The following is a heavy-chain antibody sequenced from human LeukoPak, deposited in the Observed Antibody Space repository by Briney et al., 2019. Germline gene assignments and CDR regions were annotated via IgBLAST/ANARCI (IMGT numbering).Heavy chain of an antibody. V-gene: IGHV3-7*01. CDR2: IKEDGSEK. D-gene: IGHD3-3*01. Sequence: GGSLRLSCAASGFTFSTYGMNWVRQAPGKGLEWVANIKEDGSEKYYVDSVKGRFTISRDNAKNSLHLQMNSLRAEDTAVYYCARDRNTDFWSGYYTNYFDYWGQGTLVTVSS. J-gene: IGHJ4*02. CDR3: ARDRNTDFWSGYYTNYFDY. CDR1: GFTFSTYG.